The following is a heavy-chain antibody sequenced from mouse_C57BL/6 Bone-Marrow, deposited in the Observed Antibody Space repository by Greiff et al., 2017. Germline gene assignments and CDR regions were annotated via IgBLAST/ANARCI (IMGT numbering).Heavy chain of an antibody. J-gene: IGHJ4*01. Sequence: QVQLQQPGAELVKPGASVKLSCKASGSTFTSYWMHWMKQRPGQGLEWIGMIHPNSGSTNYNEKFKSKATLTVDKSTSTAYMQLSSVTSEDSAVYYCARGYVAMDYWGQGTSVTVSS. D-gene: IGHD2-10*02. CDR2: IHPNSGST. V-gene: IGHV1-64*01. CDR3: ARGYVAMDY. CDR1: GSTFTSYW.